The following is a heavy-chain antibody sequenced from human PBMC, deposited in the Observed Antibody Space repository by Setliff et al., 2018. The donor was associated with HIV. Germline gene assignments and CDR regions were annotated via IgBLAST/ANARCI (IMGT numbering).Heavy chain of an antibody. CDR1: GGSIRSGSYY. CDR2: IYTNGYT. J-gene: IGHJ5*02. CDR3: ARGGTSSNWFGP. V-gene: IGHV4-61*09. D-gene: IGHD2-2*01. Sequence: PSETLSLTCTVSGGSIRSGSYYWTWIRQPAGKGPEWIGHIYTNGYTNYNPSLKSRVTISVDTSRDQFSLQLTSVTAADTAVYYCARGGTSSNWFGPWGQGTLVTVSS.